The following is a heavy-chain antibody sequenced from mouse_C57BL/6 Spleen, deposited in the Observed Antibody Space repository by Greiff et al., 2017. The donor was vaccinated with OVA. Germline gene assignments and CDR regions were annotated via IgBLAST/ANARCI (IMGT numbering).Heavy chain of an antibody. Sequence: QVQLQQPGAELVRPGSSVKLSCKASGYTFTSYWMHWVKQRPIQGLEWIGNIDPSDSETHYNQKFKDKATLTVDKSSSTAYMQLSSLTSEDSAVYCCASQLRLRRAWFAYWGQGTLVTVSA. V-gene: IGHV1-52*01. CDR1: GYTFTSYW. CDR3: ASQLRLRRAWFAY. J-gene: IGHJ3*01. CDR2: IDPSDSET. D-gene: IGHD3-2*02.